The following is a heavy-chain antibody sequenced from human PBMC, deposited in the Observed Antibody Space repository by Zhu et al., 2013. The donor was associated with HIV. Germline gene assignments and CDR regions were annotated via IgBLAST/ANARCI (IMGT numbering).Heavy chain of an antibody. CDR2: INPSGGST. D-gene: IGHD3-22*01. CDR1: GYTFTSYY. J-gene: IGHJ3*02. V-gene: IGHV1-46*01. CDR3: ARDRIRRVYDSSGFDAFDI. Sequence: QVHLIQSGAGVKKPGASVKVSCKASGYTFTSYYMHWVRQAPGQGLEWMGIINPSGGSTSYAQKFQGRVTMTRDTSTSTVYMELSSLRSEDTAVYYCARDRIRRVYDSSGFDAFDIWGQGTMVTVSS.